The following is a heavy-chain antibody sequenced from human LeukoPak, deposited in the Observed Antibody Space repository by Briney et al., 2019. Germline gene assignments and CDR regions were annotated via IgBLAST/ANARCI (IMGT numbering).Heavy chain of an antibody. CDR1: GFTFSSYG. CDR2: IWYDGSNK. V-gene: IGHV3-33*01. D-gene: IGHD3-22*01. CDR3: ARGEEEDSSGYYYFDY. J-gene: IGHJ4*02. Sequence: GRSLRLSCAASGFTFSSYGMHWVRQAPGKGLEWVAVIWYDGSNKYYADSVKGRFTISRDNSKNTLYLQMNSLRAEDTAVYYCARGEEEDSSGYYYFDYWGQGTLVTVSS.